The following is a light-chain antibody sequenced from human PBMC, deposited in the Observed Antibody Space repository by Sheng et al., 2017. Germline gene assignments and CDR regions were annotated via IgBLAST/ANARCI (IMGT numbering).Light chain of an antibody. V-gene: IGLV4-69*01. J-gene: IGLJ2*01. CDR3: QTWGTGIQV. CDR2: LNSDGSH. CDR1: SGHSSYA. Sequence: QLVLTQSPSASASLGASVKLTCTLSSGHSSYAIXWHQQQPEKGPRYLMKLNSDGSHSKGDGIPDRFSGSSSGAERYLTISSLQSEDEADYYCQTWGTGIQVFGGGTKLTVL.